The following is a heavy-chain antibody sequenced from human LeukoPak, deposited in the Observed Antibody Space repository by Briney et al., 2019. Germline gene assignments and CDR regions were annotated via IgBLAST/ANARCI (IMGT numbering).Heavy chain of an antibody. CDR1: GFTFSSYN. D-gene: IGHD2-2*01. V-gene: IGHV3-30*03. Sequence: GGSLRLSCAASGFTFSSYNMNWVRQAPGKGLEWVAIISYDGSVRYYGDSVRGRFTISRDNSKNTVYLQMNSLRADDTAVYYCARDRDLGVVTPWCDYWGQGVLVTVSS. CDR2: ISYDGSVR. J-gene: IGHJ4*02. CDR3: ARDRDLGVVTPWCDY.